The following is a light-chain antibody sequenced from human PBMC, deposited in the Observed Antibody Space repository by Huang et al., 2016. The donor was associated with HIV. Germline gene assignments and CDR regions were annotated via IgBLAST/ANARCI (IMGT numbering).Light chain of an antibody. CDR3: HQYYNTPQT. J-gene: IGKJ1*01. V-gene: IGKV4-1*01. Sequence: DIVVTQSPDSLALSLGDRAATNCTASQSVFKSSNNRNCLSWFQLKPGQPPKLLIYWAATRESGVPDRFSGSGSGTDFTLTIASLQAGDVAVYYCHQYYNTPQTFGQGTKVEVK. CDR2: WAA. CDR1: QSVFKSSNNRNC.